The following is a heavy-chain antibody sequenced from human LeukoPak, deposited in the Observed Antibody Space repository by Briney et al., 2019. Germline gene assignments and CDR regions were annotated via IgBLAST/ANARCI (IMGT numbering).Heavy chain of an antibody. V-gene: IGHV4-34*01. D-gene: IGHD3-3*01. CDR2: INQSGDT. CDR1: GESFSGHY. Sequence: SETLSLTCGVSGESFSGHYWSWLRQPPGKGLEWTGEINQSGDTNYNPSFESRVTMSVDASKKQFSLKVKSVTAADGAVYYCARSLSPYYDVTSAYWVWGYWGQGTLVIISS. J-gene: IGHJ4*02. CDR3: ARSLSPYYDVTSAYWVWGY.